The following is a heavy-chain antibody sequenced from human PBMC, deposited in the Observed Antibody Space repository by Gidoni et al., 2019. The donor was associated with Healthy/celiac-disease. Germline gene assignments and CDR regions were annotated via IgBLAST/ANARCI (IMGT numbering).Heavy chain of an antibody. J-gene: IGHJ3*02. CDR3: ARDQAPWYYYDSSGSDAFDI. V-gene: IGHV3-33*01. D-gene: IGHD3-22*01. CDR1: GFTFSSYG. CDR2: IWYDGSNK. Sequence: QVQLVESGGGVVQPGRSLRLSCAASGFTFSSYGMHWVRQAPGKGQEWVAVIWYDGSNKYYADSVKGRFTISRDKSKNTLYLQMNSLRAEDTAVYYCARDQAPWYYYDSSGSDAFDIWGQGTMVTVSS.